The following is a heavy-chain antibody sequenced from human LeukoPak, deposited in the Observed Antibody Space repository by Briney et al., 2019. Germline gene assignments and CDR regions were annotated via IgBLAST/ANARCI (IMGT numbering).Heavy chain of an antibody. J-gene: IGHJ4*02. V-gene: IGHV3-11*01. CDR3: ARRNSYGYRY. D-gene: IGHD5-18*01. CDR2: ISSSGSTI. CDR1: GFTFSDYY. Sequence: GGSLRLSCAASGFTFSDYYMSWPRQVPVKGLEWVSYISSSGSTIYYADSVKGRFTISRDNAKNSLYLQMNSLRAEDTAVYYCARRNSYGYRYWGQGTLVTVSS.